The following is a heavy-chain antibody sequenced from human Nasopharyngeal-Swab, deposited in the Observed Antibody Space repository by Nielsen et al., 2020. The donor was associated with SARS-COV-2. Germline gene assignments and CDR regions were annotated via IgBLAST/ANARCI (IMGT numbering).Heavy chain of an antibody. CDR3: TALRSYYYDSTDPSGY. Sequence: WICQPPGKGLEWVGRIKSKTDGGTTDYAAPVKGRFTISRDDSKNTLYLQMNSLKTEDTAVYYCTALRSYYYDSTDPSGYWGQGTLVTVSS. J-gene: IGHJ4*02. CDR2: IKSKTDGGTT. V-gene: IGHV3-15*01. D-gene: IGHD3-22*01.